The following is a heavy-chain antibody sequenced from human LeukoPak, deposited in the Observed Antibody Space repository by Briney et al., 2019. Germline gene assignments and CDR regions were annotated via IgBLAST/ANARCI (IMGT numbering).Heavy chain of an antibody. D-gene: IGHD2-15*01. CDR2: ISGDGGST. V-gene: IGHV3-43*02. J-gene: IGHJ4*02. Sequence: GGSLRLSCAASGFTFDDYAMHWVRQAPGKGLEWVSLISGDGGSTYYADSVKGRFNISRDNSKNSLYLQMNSLRTEDTALYYCAKSPASPRYCSGGSCYPPGGYWGQGTLVTVSS. CDR3: AKSPASPRYCSGGSCYPPGGY. CDR1: GFTFDDYA.